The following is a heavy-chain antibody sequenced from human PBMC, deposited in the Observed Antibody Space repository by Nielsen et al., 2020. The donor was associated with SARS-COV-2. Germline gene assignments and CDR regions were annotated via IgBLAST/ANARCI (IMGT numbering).Heavy chain of an antibody. V-gene: IGHV4-30-4*08. J-gene: IGHJ3*02. CDR1: GGSFSSNDYY. CDR2: VYYSGRT. Sequence: SETLSLTCTVSGGSFSSNDYYWSWIRQPPGKGLEWIGYVYYSGRTYYNPSLKSRVTISVDPSEKQSSLKMTSVTGADTAVYYCASLGTYSDAFEIWGQGTMVTVSS. D-gene: IGHD1-26*01. CDR3: ASLGTYSDAFEI.